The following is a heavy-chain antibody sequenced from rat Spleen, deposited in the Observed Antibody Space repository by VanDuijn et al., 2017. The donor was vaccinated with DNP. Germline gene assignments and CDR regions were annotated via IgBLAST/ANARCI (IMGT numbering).Heavy chain of an antibody. CDR3: ARWTRYFDY. CDR1: GFTFSDYN. D-gene: IGHD1-4*01. J-gene: IGHJ2*01. V-gene: IGHV5-7*01. Sequence: EVQLVESGGGLVQPGRSLKLSCAASGFTFSDYNMAWVRQAPKKGLEWVASINPDGGSTYCQDSVKGRFTISRDNAENTVYLQMNSLRSEDTATYYCARWTRYFDYWGQGVMVTVSS. CDR2: INPDGGST.